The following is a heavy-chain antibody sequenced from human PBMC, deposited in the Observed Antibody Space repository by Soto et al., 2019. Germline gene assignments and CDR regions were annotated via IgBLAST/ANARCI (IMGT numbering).Heavy chain of an antibody. CDR1: GFTFSSYG. CDR2: ISYDGSNK. CDR3: EKDLDTAMVIGYSYAMDV. J-gene: IGHJ6*02. D-gene: IGHD5-18*01. V-gene: IGHV3-30*18. Sequence: GRYLRLSCAASGFTFSSYGMHWVRQAPGKGLEWVAVISYDGSNKYYADSVKGRFTISRDNSKNTLYLQMNSLRAEDTAVYYCEKDLDTAMVIGYSYAMDVRGQGTTRTVS.